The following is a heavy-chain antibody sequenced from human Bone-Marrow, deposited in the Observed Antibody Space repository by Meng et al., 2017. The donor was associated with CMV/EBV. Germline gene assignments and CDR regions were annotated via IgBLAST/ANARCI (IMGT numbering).Heavy chain of an antibody. Sequence: SQTLSLTCTVSGGSISSTSYYWGWIRQPPGKGLEWIGSIYYSGSTYYNPSLKSRVTISIDTSKNQFSLKLRSVTAADTAVYYCARFGRHYYDRRGFVFDVWDQGTLGTVYS. CDR2: IYYSGST. V-gene: IGHV4-39*01. CDR1: GGSISSTSYY. J-gene: IGHJ4*01. CDR3: ARFGRHYYDRRGFVFDV. D-gene: IGHD3-22*01.